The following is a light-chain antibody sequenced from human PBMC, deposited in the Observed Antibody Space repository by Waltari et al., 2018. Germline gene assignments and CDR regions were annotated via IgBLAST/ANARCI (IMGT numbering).Light chain of an antibody. V-gene: IGLV1-44*01. Sequence: QSVLTQPPSASATPGQRVTISCSGSSSNIGTNTVTWYQQLPGTAPKLLIYSNTQRPSGVPDRFSGSKSGTSASLAISGLQSEDETDYYCAAWDDSLHGPVFGGGTKVTVL. J-gene: IGLJ2*01. CDR3: AAWDDSLHGPV. CDR1: SSNIGTNT. CDR2: SNT.